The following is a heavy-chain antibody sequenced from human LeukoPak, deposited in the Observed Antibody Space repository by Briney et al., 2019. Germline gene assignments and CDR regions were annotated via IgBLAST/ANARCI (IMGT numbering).Heavy chain of an antibody. J-gene: IGHJ2*01. Sequence: PSETLSLTCIVSGGSITSYYWSWIRQPPGKGLEWIGYIYDTGNTNYNPSLRSRVTISIGTSKDQFPLRLSSVTAADTAVYYCARARVRSYSYDSDGSYTSDWIFDLWGRGTLVSVSS. CDR1: GGSITSYY. V-gene: IGHV4-59*01. CDR2: IYDTGNT. CDR3: ARARVRSYSYDSDGSYTSDWIFDL. D-gene: IGHD3-22*01.